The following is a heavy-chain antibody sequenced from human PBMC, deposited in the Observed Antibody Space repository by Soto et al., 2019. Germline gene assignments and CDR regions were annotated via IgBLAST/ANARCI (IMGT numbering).Heavy chain of an antibody. CDR3: ARDQVPGLDAFEI. CDR1: GFTFSSYS. CDR2: ISRSAGNT. V-gene: IGHV3-21*01. J-gene: IGHJ3*02. Sequence: PGGSLRLSCAASGFTFSSYSMNWVRQAPGKGLEWVSSISRSAGNTYYADSVKGRFTISRDNAKNSMYLQMNSLRAEDTAVYYCARDQVPGLDAFEIWGQGTMVTVSS.